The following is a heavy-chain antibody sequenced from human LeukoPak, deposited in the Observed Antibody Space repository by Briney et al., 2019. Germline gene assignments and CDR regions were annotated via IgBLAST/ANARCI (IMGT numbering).Heavy chain of an antibody. J-gene: IGHJ4*02. V-gene: IGHV1-69*02. CDR3: ARGLGYCSGGTCPNDY. CDR1: GGTFSSYS. CDR2: IIPILGIE. D-gene: IGHD2-15*01. Sequence: SVKVSCKASGGTFSSYSVSWVRLAPGHGLEWMGRIIPILGIENYAQKFQDRVTITADKSTSTAYMELRSLTADDTAIYYCARGLGYCSGGTCPNDYWGQGTLVTVSS.